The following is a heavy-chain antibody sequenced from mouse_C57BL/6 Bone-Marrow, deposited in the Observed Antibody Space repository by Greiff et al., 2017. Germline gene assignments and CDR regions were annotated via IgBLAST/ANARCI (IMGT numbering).Heavy chain of an antibody. CDR3: ARGYPYFDY. CDR2: SRNKANDYTT. J-gene: IGHJ2*01. V-gene: IGHV7-1*01. Sequence: EVKVVESGGGLVQSGRSLRLSCATSGFTFSDFYMEWVRQAPGKGLEWIAASRNKANDYTTEYSASVKGRFIVSRDTSQSILYLQMNALRAEDTAIYYCARGYPYFDYWGQGTTLTVSS. CDR1: GFTFSDFY.